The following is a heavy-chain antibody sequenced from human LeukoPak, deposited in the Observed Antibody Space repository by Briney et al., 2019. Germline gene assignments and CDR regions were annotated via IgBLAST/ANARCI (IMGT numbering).Heavy chain of an antibody. Sequence: PGGSLRLSCAASGFTFSAYSMNWVRQAPGKGLEWVSYISSSSTTIYYADSVKGRFTISRDDAKNSLYLQMNSLRAEDTAVYYCARDPHSIPTYFDYWGQGTRVTVSS. J-gene: IGHJ4*02. CDR3: ARDPHSIPTYFDY. V-gene: IGHV3-48*01. D-gene: IGHD4-11*01. CDR2: ISSSSTTI. CDR1: GFTFSAYS.